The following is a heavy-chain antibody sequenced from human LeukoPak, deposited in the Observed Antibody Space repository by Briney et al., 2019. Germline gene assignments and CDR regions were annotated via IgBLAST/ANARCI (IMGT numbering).Heavy chain of an antibody. CDR3: ARDGRVPYYYYMDV. V-gene: IGHV4-38-2*02. CDR2: IYHSGST. J-gene: IGHJ6*03. Sequence: SETLSLTCTVSGYSISSGYYWGWIRQPPGKGLEWIGSIYHSGSTYYNPSLKSRVTISVDTSKNQFSLKLSSVTAADTAVYYCARDGRVPYYYYMDVWGKGTTVTVSS. D-gene: IGHD1-1*01. CDR1: GYSISSGYY.